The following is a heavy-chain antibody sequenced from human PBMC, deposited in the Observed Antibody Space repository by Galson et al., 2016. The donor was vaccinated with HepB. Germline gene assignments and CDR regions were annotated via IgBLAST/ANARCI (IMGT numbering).Heavy chain of an antibody. Sequence: ETLSLTCTVSGGSISSNNYYWGWIRQPPGKGLEWIGSIYYSGSTYSNPSLKSRVALSVDTSKNQFSLKLNSVTAADTAVYYCAREDRYGDYSGVDYWGQGTLVTVSS. D-gene: IGHD4-17*01. CDR1: GGSISSNNYY. CDR3: AREDRYGDYSGVDY. CDR2: IYYSGST. J-gene: IGHJ4*02. V-gene: IGHV4-39*07.